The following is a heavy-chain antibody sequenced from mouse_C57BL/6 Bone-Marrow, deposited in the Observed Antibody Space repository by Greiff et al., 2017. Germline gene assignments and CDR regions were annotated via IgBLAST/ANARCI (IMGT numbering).Heavy chain of an antibody. V-gene: IGHV1-55*01. Sequence: QVQLQQPGAELVKPGASVKMSCKASGYTFTSYWITWVKQRPGQGLEWIGDIYPGSGSTNYNEKFKSKATLTVSTSSSTAYMQLSSLTSEDSAVYYGARPYYSNYWYFDVWGTGTTVTVSS. CDR3: ARPYYSNYWYFDV. CDR2: IYPGSGST. CDR1: GYTFTSYW. J-gene: IGHJ1*03. D-gene: IGHD2-5*01.